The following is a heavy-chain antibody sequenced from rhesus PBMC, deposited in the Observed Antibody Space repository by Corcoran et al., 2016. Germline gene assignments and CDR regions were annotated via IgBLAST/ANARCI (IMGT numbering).Heavy chain of an antibody. CDR2: INSGGCST. CDR1: GFTFSSYG. V-gene: IGHV3S5*01. Sequence: EVQLVETGGGLVQPGGSLKLSCAASGFTFSSYGMSWVRQAPGKGLEWVSAINSGGCSTYCADSVKGRFTISRDNSKNTHSLQMNSLRAEDTAVYYCAKDNSSGWWGDGDAFDFWGQGLRVTVSS. CDR3: AKDNSSGWWGDGDAFDF. J-gene: IGHJ3*01. D-gene: IGHD6-31*01.